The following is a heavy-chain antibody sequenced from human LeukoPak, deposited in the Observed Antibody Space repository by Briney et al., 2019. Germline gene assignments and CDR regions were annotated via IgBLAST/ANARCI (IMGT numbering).Heavy chain of an antibody. V-gene: IGHV4-59*01. D-gene: IGHD3-22*01. Sequence: SETLSLTCTVSGGSISSYYWSWIRQPPGKGLEGIGYIYYSGTTNYNPSLESRVTISLDTSKNQFSLKLSSVTAADTAVYYCARDRPNYYDNSAAFDIWGQGTMVTVSS. CDR3: ARDRPNYYDNSAAFDI. J-gene: IGHJ3*02. CDR1: GGSISSYY. CDR2: IYYSGTT.